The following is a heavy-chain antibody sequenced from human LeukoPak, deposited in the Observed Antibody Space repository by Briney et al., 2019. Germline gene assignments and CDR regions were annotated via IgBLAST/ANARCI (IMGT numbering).Heavy chain of an antibody. J-gene: IGHJ4*02. CDR1: GGSISSGGYY. CDR2: IYYSGST. Sequence: PSETLPLTCTVSGGSISSGGYYWSWIRQHPGKGLEWIGYIYYSGSTNYNPSLKSRVTISVDTSKNQFSLKLSSVTAADTAVYYCASKAAAKGYFDYWGQGTLVTVSS. D-gene: IGHD6-13*01. CDR3: ASKAAAKGYFDY. V-gene: IGHV4-31*03.